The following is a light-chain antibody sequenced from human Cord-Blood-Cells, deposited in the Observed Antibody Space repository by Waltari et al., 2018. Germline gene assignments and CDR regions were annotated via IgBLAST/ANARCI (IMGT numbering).Light chain of an antibody. CDR1: SSDVGGYHY. Sequence: QSALTQPASVSGSPGQSITISCPGTSSDVGGYHYVSWYQQHPGKAPKLMIYDVSKRPAGVSNRFSGSKSGNTASLTISGLQAEDEADYYCSSYTSSSTWVFGGGTKLTVL. V-gene: IGLV2-14*01. CDR3: SSYTSSSTWV. J-gene: IGLJ3*02. CDR2: DVS.